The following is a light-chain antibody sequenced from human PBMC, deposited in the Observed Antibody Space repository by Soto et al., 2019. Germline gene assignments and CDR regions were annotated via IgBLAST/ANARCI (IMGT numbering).Light chain of an antibody. CDR1: NSDVGRYNY. Sequence: QSALTQPPSASGSPGQSVTISCTGTNSDVGRYNYVSWYQHHAGKAPKLIIYEVSKRPSGVPDRFSGSKSGNTASLTVSGLLAEDEADYYCTSYGGNNTQVFGGGIKLTVL. V-gene: IGLV2-8*01. CDR3: TSYGGNNTQV. J-gene: IGLJ3*02. CDR2: EVS.